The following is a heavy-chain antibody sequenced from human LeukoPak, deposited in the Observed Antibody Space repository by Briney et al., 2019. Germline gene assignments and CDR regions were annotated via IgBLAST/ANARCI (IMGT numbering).Heavy chain of an antibody. CDR1: GGSISSYY. V-gene: IGHV4-59*01. CDR3: ARDSSSWYERTEYFQH. Sequence: TETLSLTCTVSGGSISSYYWSWIRQPPGKGLEWIGYIYYSGSTNYNPSLKSRVTISVDTSKNQFSLKLSSVTAADTAVYYCARDSSSWYERTEYFQHWGQGTLVTVSS. D-gene: IGHD6-13*01. J-gene: IGHJ1*01. CDR2: IYYSGST.